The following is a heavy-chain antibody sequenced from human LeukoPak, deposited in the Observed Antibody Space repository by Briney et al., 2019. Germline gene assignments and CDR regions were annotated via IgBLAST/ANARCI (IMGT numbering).Heavy chain of an antibody. CDR3: AGHAPGSVPDTFDY. CDR1: GGSFSGYY. Sequence: KPSETLSLTCVVYGGSFSGYYWSWIRQPPGKGLEWIGKIDQSGTTNYNPSLKSRVTISVDTSKNQFSLKLSSVTAADTAVYYCAGHAPGSVPDTFDYWGQGTLVTVSS. D-gene: IGHD2-8*01. V-gene: IGHV4-34*01. J-gene: IGHJ4*02. CDR2: IDQSGTT.